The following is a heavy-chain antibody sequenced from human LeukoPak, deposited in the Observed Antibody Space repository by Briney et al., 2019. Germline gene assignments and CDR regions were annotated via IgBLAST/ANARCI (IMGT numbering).Heavy chain of an antibody. CDR2: TNWNGGST. J-gene: IGHJ4*02. D-gene: IGHD3-22*01. V-gene: IGHV3-20*04. CDR3: ARGTEVYYDSSSYYSY. CDR1: GFTFDDYG. Sequence: PGGSLSLSCVASGFTFDDYGMGWVRQVPGKGLEWVSGTNWNGGSTGYADSVKGRFTISRDNAKNSLYLQMNSLRAEDPALYYCARGTEVYYDSSSYYSYWGQGTLVTVSS.